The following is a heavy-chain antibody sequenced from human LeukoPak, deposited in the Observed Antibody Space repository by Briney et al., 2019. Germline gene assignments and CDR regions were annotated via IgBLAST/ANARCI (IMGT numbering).Heavy chain of an antibody. CDR2: IYYSYST. CDR1: SGSISNYY. CDR3: ARHISGATKELSAFDI. J-gene: IGHJ3*02. V-gene: IGHV4-59*08. Sequence: SETLSLTCTVSSGSISNYYWSWVRQPPGKGLEWIGHIYYSYSTKYNPSLKSRLTISVDTSKNQFSLRLTSVTAADTAVYYCARHISGATKELSAFDIWGQGTMVNVSS. D-gene: IGHD1-20*01.